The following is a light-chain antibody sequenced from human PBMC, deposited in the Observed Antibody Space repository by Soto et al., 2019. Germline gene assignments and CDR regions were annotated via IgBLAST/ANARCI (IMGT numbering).Light chain of an antibody. Sequence: DIQLTQSPSTLSASVGDSVTITCRASQSVSSWSAWYQQKPGRAPRLLIYDASKLEAGVPSRFSGSGSETELSLTISSLQPDDFATYFCQQYNSFPTFGQGTRVEIK. CDR3: QQYNSFPT. CDR2: DAS. CDR1: QSVSSW. J-gene: IGKJ1*01. V-gene: IGKV1-5*01.